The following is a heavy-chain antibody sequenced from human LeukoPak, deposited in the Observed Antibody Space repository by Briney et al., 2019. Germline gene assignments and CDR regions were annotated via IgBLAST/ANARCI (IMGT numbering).Heavy chain of an antibody. J-gene: IGHJ5*02. CDR2: INHSGST. CDR1: GGSFSGYY. Sequence: SETLSLTCAVYGGSFSGYYWSWIRQPPGQGLEWIGEINHSGSTNYNPSLKSRVTISVDTSNNQFSLKLSSVTAADTAVYYCARPGLYDFWLWFDPWGQGTLVTVSS. V-gene: IGHV4-34*01. CDR3: ARPGLYDFWLWFDP. D-gene: IGHD3-3*01.